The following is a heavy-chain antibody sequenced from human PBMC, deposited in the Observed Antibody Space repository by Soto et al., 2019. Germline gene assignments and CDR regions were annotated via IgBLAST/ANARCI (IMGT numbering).Heavy chain of an antibody. D-gene: IGHD3-22*01. V-gene: IGHV3-23*01. CDR3: AKVTTTYYYDSSGSTGFDY. J-gene: IGHJ4*02. CDR2: ISGSGGST. CDR1: GFTFSSYA. Sequence: PGGSLRLSCAASGFTFSSYAMSWVRQAPGKGLEWVSAISGSGGSTYYADSVKGRFTISRDNSKNTLYLQMNSLRAEDTAVYYCAKVTTTYYYDSSGSTGFDYWGQGTLVTVSS.